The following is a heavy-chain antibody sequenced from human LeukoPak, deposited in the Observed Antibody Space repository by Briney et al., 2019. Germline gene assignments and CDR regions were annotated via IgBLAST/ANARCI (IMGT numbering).Heavy chain of an antibody. CDR1: GFTFSSYW. Sequence: GGSLRLSCAASGFTFSSYWMSWVRQAPAKGLEWVANIKQDGSEKYYVDSVKGRFTISRDNAKNSLYLQMNSLRAEDTAVYYCARIGWDYSNSPGYFDYWGQGTLVTVSS. J-gene: IGHJ4*02. CDR2: IKQDGSEK. V-gene: IGHV3-7*01. D-gene: IGHD4-11*01. CDR3: ARIGWDYSNSPGYFDY.